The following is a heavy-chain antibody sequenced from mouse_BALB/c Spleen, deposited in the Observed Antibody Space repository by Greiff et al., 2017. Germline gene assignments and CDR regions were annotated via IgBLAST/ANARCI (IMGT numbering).Heavy chain of an antibody. Sequence: EVQLQQSGTVLARPGASVKMSCKASGYSFTSYWMHWVKQRPGQGLEWIGAIYPGNSDTSYNQKFKGKAKLTAVTSASTAYMELSSLTNEDSAVYYCTRPTTVDAMDYWGQGTSVTVSS. D-gene: IGHD1-1*01. CDR2: IYPGNSDT. CDR3: TRPTTVDAMDY. V-gene: IGHV1-5*01. CDR1: GYSFTSYW. J-gene: IGHJ4*01.